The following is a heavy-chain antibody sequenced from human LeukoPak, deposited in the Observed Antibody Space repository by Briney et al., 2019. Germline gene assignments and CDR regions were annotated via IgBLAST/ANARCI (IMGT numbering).Heavy chain of an antibody. V-gene: IGHV1-2*02. Sequence: ASVKVSCKTSGYTFSDYYIHWVRQAPGHGLEWMGWFNPNSGGTNYAQKFQGRVTMTRDTSISTAYMDLSRLRSDDTAVYYCARDSDGSGSYYNKRFYYYYMDVWGKGTTVTISS. CDR1: GYTFSDYY. CDR2: FNPNSGGT. D-gene: IGHD3-10*01. CDR3: ARDSDGSGSYYNKRFYYYYMDV. J-gene: IGHJ6*03.